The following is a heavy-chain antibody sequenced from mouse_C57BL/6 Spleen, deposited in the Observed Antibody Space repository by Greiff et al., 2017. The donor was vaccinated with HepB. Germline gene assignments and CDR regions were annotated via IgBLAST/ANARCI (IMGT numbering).Heavy chain of an antibody. CDR3: ARLLRRYFDV. CDR2: IYPGSGST. CDR1: GYTFTSYW. V-gene: IGHV1-55*01. J-gene: IGHJ1*03. D-gene: IGHD1-1*01. Sequence: VKLQQSGAELVKPGASVKMSCKASGYTFTSYWITWVKQRPGQGLEWIGDIYPGSGSTNYNEKFKSKATLTVDTSSSTAYMQLSSLTSEDSAVYYCARLLRRYFDVWGTGTTVTVSS.